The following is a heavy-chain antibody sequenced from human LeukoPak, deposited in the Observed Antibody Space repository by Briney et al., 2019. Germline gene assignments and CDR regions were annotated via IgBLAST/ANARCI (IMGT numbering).Heavy chain of an antibody. D-gene: IGHD2-2*01. CDR1: GGSISSDDYY. J-gene: IGHJ4*02. V-gene: IGHV4-30-4*01. CDR2: IYYSGIT. CDR3: ARSYCSSNSCYGSLDY. Sequence: SETLSLTCTVSGGSISSDDYYWSWIRQPPGKGLGWIGYIYYSGITYYNPSLKSRVTISVDTSKNQFSLKLSSVTAADTAVYYCARSYCSSNSCYGSLDYWGQGTLVTVSS.